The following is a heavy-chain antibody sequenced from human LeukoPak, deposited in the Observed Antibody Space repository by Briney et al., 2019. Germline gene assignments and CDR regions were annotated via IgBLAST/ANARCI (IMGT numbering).Heavy chain of an antibody. CDR3: ASLGGGWEYYFDY. Sequence: ASVKVSCKASGYTFTGYYMHWVRQAPGQGLEWMGRINPNSGGTNYAQKFQGRVTMTRDTSISTAYMELSRLRSDDTAVYYCASLGGGWEYYFDYWGQGTLVTVSS. V-gene: IGHV1-2*06. CDR2: INPNSGGT. D-gene: IGHD1-26*01. CDR1: GYTFTGYY. J-gene: IGHJ4*02.